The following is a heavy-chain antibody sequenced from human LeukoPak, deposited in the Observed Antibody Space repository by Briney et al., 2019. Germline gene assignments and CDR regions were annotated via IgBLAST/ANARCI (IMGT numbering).Heavy chain of an antibody. V-gene: IGHV3-9*01. CDR1: GFIFDDDA. D-gene: IGHD5-18*01. CDR3: AKGRGYRYGLPTFDY. Sequence: GGSLRLSCAASGFIFDDDAVHWVRQAPGKDLEWVSGISWNSGSIGYADSVKGRFTISRDNAKTSLYLQMNSLRAEDTALYYCAKGRGYRYGLPTFDYWGQGTLVTVSS. CDR2: ISWNSGSI. J-gene: IGHJ4*02.